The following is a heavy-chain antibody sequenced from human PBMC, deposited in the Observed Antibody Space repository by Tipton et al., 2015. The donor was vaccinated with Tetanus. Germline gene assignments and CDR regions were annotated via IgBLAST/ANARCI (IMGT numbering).Heavy chain of an antibody. Sequence: SLRLSCAASGFTFSSYWMSWVRQAPGKGLEWVANIKQDGSEKYYVDSVKGRFTISRDNAKNSLYLQMNSLRAEDTAVYYCARDLTLSSGPFDYWGQGTLVTVSS. J-gene: IGHJ4*02. D-gene: IGHD3-10*02. V-gene: IGHV3-7*03. CDR3: ARDLTLSSGPFDY. CDR2: IKQDGSEK. CDR1: GFTFSSYW.